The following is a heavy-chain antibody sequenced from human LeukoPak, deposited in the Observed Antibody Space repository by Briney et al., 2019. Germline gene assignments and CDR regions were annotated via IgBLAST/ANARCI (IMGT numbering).Heavy chain of an antibody. CDR1: GVSMNSYY. CDR3: ARNLGYSGSHWFDP. J-gene: IGHJ5*02. Sequence: PSETLSLTCTVSGVSMNSYYWSWIRQPPGKGLEWIRYLYHSGSANYNPSLKSRVTISVDTSKNQFYLKLSSMTAADTAFYYCARNLGYSGSHWFDPWGQGTLVTVSS. D-gene: IGHD5-18*01. V-gene: IGHV4-59*01. CDR2: LYHSGSA.